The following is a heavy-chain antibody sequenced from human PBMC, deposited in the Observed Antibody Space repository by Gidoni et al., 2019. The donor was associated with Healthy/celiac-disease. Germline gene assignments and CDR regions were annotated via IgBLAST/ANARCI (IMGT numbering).Heavy chain of an antibody. CDR1: GFTFSSYG. V-gene: IGHV3-30*18. D-gene: IGHD2-15*01. J-gene: IGHJ6*02. CDR2: ISYDGSNK. CDR3: AKEGHGLRRYCSGGSCYPLYGMDV. Sequence: QVQLVESGGGVVQPGRSLRLSCAASGFTFSSYGMHWVRQAPGKGLEWVAVISYDGSNKYYADSVKGRFTISRDNSKNTLYLQMNSLRAEDTAVYYCAKEGHGLRRYCSGGSCYPLYGMDVWGQGTTVTVSS.